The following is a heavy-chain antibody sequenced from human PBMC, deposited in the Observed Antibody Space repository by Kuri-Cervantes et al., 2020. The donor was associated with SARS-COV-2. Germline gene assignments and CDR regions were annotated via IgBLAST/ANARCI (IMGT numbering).Heavy chain of an antibody. V-gene: IGHV4-34*01. D-gene: IGHD6-19*01. CDR2: ITHTGTT. J-gene: IGHJ4*02. Sequence: GSLRLSCVVSGSSFSGYYWSWIRQPPGKGLEWIGEITHTGTTNYNASLKSRVTISADTSKNQFSLNLSSVTAADTAVYYCARGIAVAGAKYFDYWGQGTLVTVSS. CDR1: GSSFSGYY. CDR3: ARGIAVAGAKYFDY.